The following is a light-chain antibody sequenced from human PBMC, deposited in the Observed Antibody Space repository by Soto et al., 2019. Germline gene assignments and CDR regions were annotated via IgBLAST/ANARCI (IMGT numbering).Light chain of an antibody. Sequence: DIQMTQSPSSLSASVGDRVTITCRASQGSSNYLAWYQQKPGKVPKLLIYAASTLQSKVPSRFSGSGSGTDFTLTISSLQPEDVATYYCQKYNRAPLTFGKGTKVEIK. CDR2: AAS. CDR1: QGSSNY. V-gene: IGKV1-27*01. J-gene: IGKJ1*01. CDR3: QKYNRAPLT.